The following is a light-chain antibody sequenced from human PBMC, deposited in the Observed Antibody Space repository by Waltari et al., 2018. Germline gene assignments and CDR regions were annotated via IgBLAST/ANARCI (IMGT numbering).Light chain of an antibody. V-gene: IGLV3-19*01. CDR3: NSRDSSVNPLVA. CDR2: GKN. Sequence: SSELTQDPAVSVALGQTVRITCQGDSLRSYYASWYQQKAGQAPVLVIYGKNNRTSGIPDRFSGSSSGNTASLTITRTQAEDEADYYCNSRDSSVNPLVAFGGGTKLTVL. J-gene: IGLJ2*01. CDR1: SLRSYY.